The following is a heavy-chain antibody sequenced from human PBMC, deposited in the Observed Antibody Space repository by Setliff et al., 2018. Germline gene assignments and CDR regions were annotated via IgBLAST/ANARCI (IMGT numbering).Heavy chain of an antibody. D-gene: IGHD1-7*01. V-gene: IGHV1-24*01. CDR2: FDPEDGET. Sequence: ASVKVSCKVSGYTLTELSRHWVRQAPGKGLEWMGGFDPEDGETIYAQKFQGRVTITRDTSASTAYMELSSLRSEDTAVFYCARDLTGTSGYWGQGTLVTISS. J-gene: IGHJ4*02. CDR1: GYTLTELS. CDR3: ARDLTGTSGY.